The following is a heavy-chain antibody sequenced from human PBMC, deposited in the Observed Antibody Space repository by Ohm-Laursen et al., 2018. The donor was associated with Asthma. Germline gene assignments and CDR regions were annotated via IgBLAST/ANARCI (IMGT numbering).Heavy chain of an antibody. D-gene: IGHD3-10*01. V-gene: IGHV4-31*03. CDR1: GGSITSGPYY. Sequence: SETLSLTCSISGGSITSGPYYWGWIRQPPGRGLEWIGYVFHTGSSYYNPSLKSRASISVDTSKNQFFLKLNSVTAADTAVYYCAREATVITRFFESWGRGTLVTVSS. J-gene: IGHJ4*02. CDR2: VFHTGSS. CDR3: AREATVITRFFES.